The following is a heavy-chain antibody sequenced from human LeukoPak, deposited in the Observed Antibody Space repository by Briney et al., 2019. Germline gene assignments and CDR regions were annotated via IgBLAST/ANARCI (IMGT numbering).Heavy chain of an antibody. CDR1: GGSISSGGYS. V-gene: IGHV4-30-2*01. CDR2: IYHSGST. J-gene: IGHJ5*02. D-gene: IGHD3-10*01. Sequence: PSQTLSLTCAVSGGSISSGGYSWSWSRQPPGKGLEWIGYIYHSGSTYYNPSLKSRVTISVDRSKNQFSLKLSSVTAADTAVYYCARVLEIYGSGSYYPSNWFDPWGQGTLVTVSS. CDR3: ARVLEIYGSGSYYPSNWFDP.